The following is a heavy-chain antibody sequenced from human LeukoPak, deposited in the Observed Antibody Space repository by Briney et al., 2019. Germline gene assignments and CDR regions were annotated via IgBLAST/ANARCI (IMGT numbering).Heavy chain of an antibody. V-gene: IGHV3-33*01. CDR2: IWYDGSNK. Sequence: GGSLRLSCAASGFTFSSYGMHWVRQAPGKGLEWVAVIWYDGSNKYYADSVKGRFTFSRDNSKNTLYLQMNSLRAEDTAVYYCARDGYYYGMDVWGQGTTVTVSS. CDR1: GFTFSSYG. CDR3: ARDGYYYGMDV. J-gene: IGHJ6*02.